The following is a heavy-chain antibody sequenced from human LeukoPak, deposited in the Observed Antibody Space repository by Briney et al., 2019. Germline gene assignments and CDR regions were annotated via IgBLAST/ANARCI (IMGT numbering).Heavy chain of an antibody. CDR3: AKDLTYTSQGGSDS. Sequence: GGSLRLSCTASGFTFSTYDMHWVRQAPGKGLQWVTFIRYDGNSESYADSVKGRFIISRDNSKNTLYLQMNSLRAEDAALYFCAKDLTYTSQGGSDSWGQGTLVIVSS. J-gene: IGHJ4*02. D-gene: IGHD3-16*01. CDR2: IRYDGNSE. V-gene: IGHV3-30*02. CDR1: GFTFSTYD.